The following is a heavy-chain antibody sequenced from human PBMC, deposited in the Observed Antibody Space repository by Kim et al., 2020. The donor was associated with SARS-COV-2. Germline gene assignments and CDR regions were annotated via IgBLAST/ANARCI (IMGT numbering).Heavy chain of an antibody. CDR2: IYYSGST. V-gene: IGHV4-59*08. J-gene: IGHJ3*02. D-gene: IGHD3-22*01. Sequence: SETLSLTCTVSGGSISSYYWSWIRQPPGKGLEWIGYIYYSGSTNYNPSLKSRVTISVDTSKNQFSLKLSSVTAADTVVYYCARSPASRLSITMIVVVTPDAFDIWGQGTMVTVSS. CDR3: ARSPASRLSITMIVVVTPDAFDI. CDR1: GGSISSYY.